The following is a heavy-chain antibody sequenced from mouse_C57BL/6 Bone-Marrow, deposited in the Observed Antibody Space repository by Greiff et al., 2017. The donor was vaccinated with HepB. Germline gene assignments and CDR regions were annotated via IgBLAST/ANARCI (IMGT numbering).Heavy chain of an antibody. D-gene: IGHD1-1*01. Sequence: QVQLQQSGAELVKPGASVKLSCKASGYTFTEYTIHWVKQRSGQGLEWIGMIHPNSGSTNYNEKFKSKATLTVDKSSSTAYMQLSSLTSEDSAVYYCARDRGSSYGYFDVWGTGTTVTVSS. J-gene: IGHJ1*03. CDR1: GYTFTEYT. CDR2: IHPNSGST. V-gene: IGHV1-64*01. CDR3: ARDRGSSYGYFDV.